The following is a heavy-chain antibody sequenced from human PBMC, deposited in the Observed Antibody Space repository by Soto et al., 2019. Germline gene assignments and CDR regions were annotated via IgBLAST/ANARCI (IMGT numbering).Heavy chain of an antibody. CDR3: ARDRTDDFWSGYYSY. CDR2: ISYDGSNK. J-gene: IGHJ4*02. CDR1: GFTFSSYA. D-gene: IGHD3-3*01. V-gene: IGHV3-30-3*01. Sequence: GGSLRLSCAASGFTFSSYAMHWVRQAPGKGLEWVAVISYDGSNKYYADSVKGRFTISRDNSKNTLYLQMNSLRAEDTAVYYCARDRTDDFWSGYYSYWGQGTMVTVSS.